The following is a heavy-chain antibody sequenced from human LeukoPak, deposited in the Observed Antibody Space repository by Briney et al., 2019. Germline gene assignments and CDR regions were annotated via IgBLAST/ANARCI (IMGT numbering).Heavy chain of an antibody. CDR1: GGSISSYY. V-gene: IGHV4-59*01. J-gene: IGHJ3*02. Sequence: PSETLSLTCTVSGGSISSYYWSWIRQPPGKGLEWIGYIYYSGSTNYNPSLKSRVTISVDTSKSQFSLKLSSVTAADTAVYYCAKSPGAFDIWGQGTMVTVSS. CDR3: AKSPGAFDI. CDR2: IYYSGST.